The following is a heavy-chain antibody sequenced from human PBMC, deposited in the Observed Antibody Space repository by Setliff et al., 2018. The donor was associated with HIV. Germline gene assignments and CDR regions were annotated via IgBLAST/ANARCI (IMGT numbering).Heavy chain of an antibody. J-gene: IGHJ4*02. D-gene: IGHD3-22*01. Sequence: SETLSLTCTVSGESRARYDWGWVRQSPGKGMEWIGSMFSSGRGQYQSSLKSRVTISGATSKNQFSLKMTSVTAADTAIYFCARGALSLTMTKLLSFFDSWGQGTQVTVSS. CDR1: GESRARYD. CDR3: ARGALSLTMTKLLSFFDS. CDR2: MFSSGRG. V-gene: IGHV4-59*12.